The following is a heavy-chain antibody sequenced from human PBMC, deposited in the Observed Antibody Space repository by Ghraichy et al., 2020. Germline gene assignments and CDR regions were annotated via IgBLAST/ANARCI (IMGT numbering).Heavy chain of an antibody. CDR3: AADTNYSSSWYGYYYGMDV. J-gene: IGHJ6*02. V-gene: IGHV3-53*01. Sequence: GESLNISCAASGFTVSSNYMSWVRQAPGKGLEWVSVIYSGGSTYYADSVKGRFTISRDNSKNTLYLQMNSLRAEDTAVYYCAADTNYSSSWYGYYYGMDVWGQGTTVTVSS. CDR2: IYSGGST. CDR1: GFTVSSNY. D-gene: IGHD6-13*01.